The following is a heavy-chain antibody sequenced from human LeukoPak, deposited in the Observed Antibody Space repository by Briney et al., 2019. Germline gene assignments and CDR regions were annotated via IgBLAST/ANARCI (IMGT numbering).Heavy chain of an antibody. CDR1: GASISRHY. CDR3: ARDPSYSSSSYYYYYGMDV. J-gene: IGHJ6*02. Sequence: SETLSLTCTVSGASISRHYWSWIRQPPGKGLEWIGYIYHSGSTNYNPSLKSRVTISVDTSKNQFSLKVSSVTAADTAVYYCARDPSYSSSSYYYYYGMDVWGQGTTVTVSS. D-gene: IGHD6-13*01. V-gene: IGHV4-59*11. CDR2: IYHSGST.